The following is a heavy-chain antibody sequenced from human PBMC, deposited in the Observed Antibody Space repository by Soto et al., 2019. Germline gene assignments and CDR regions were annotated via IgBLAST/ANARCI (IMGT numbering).Heavy chain of an antibody. D-gene: IGHD2-21*01. CDR2: ISPKSTYR. J-gene: IGHJ4*02. CDR3: VRGGGGGQFEH. CDR1: GGSINYSY. Sequence: LSLTCTVSGGSINYSYWTWIRQAPGKGLEWLSHISPKSTYRNYADSVKGRFTTSRDNTKSSLFLQMNSLGVEDTAVYYCVRGGGGGQFEHWGQGVLVTVSS. V-gene: IGHV3-11*06.